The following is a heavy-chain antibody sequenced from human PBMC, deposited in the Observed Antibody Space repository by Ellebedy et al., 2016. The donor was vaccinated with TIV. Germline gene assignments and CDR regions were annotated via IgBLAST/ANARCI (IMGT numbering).Heavy chain of an antibody. D-gene: IGHD1-26*01. CDR2: ISGSSGDT. J-gene: IGHJ3*01. V-gene: IGHV3-11*06. CDR1: GFSFSDHY. Sequence: GGSLRLSCVVSGFSFSDHYMNWIRQTPGKGLEWLSYISGSSGDTNYADSVRGRFTISRDNAKNSLYLQMNSLRAEDTAVYYCARRVGGKAFDLWGQGTMVTVSP. CDR3: ARRVGGKAFDL.